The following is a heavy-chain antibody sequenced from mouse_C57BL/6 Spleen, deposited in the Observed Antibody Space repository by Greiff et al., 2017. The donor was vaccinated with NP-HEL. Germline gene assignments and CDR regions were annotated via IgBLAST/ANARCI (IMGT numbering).Heavy chain of an antibody. CDR1: GYTFTSYW. J-gene: IGHJ2*01. Sequence: VQLQQPGTELVKPGASVKLSCKASGYTFTSYWMHWVMQRPGQGLEWIGNINPSNGGTNYNEKFKSKATLTVDKSSSTAYMQLSSLTSEDSAVYYCAREGGQLRLPDYWGQGTTLTVSS. V-gene: IGHV1-53*01. D-gene: IGHD3-2*02. CDR3: AREGGQLRLPDY. CDR2: INPSNGGT.